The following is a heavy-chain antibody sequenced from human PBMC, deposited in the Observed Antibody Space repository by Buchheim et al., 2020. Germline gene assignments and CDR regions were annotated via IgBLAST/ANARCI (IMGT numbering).Heavy chain of an antibody. V-gene: IGHV3-48*03. CDR1: GFTFSNYE. D-gene: IGHD6-19*01. Sequence: EVQLVESGGGLVQPGGSLRLSCAASGFTFSNYEMNWVRQAPGKGLEWVSYISSSGSATYYADSVKGRFTISRDNPKNSLFLQMDSLRAEDTAVYYCASVNRGSGWYWGNYWGQGTL. CDR3: ASVNRGSGWYWGNY. J-gene: IGHJ4*02. CDR2: ISSSGSAT.